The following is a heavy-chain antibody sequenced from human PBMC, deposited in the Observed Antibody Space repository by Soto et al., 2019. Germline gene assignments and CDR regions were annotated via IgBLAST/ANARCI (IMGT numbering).Heavy chain of an antibody. CDR1: GGSIDSYY. Sequence: PSETLSLTCTVSGGSIDSYYWSWIRQPPGKGLEWIGYMYHSGSTYYNPSLKSRVTISVDTSKNQFSLKLSSVTAADTAVYYCARHHDSWGQGTLVTVSS. V-gene: IGHV4-59*08. CDR3: ARHHDS. J-gene: IGHJ4*02. CDR2: MYHSGST.